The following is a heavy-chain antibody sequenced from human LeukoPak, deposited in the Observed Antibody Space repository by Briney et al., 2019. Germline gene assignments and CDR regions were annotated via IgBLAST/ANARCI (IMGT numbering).Heavy chain of an antibody. J-gene: IGHJ6*03. D-gene: IGHD2-15*01. V-gene: IGHV1-46*01. CDR3: GREQRVLLNESLGYLFASYYTYYYMDV. CDR1: GSTFTRYW. CDR2: INPSDGAT. Sequence: ASVKASCKTVGSTFTRYWLHWVRQSPAQGLERMGMINPSDGATTYAQKFQGRVSMTRDMSTTTVYMNLRSLRSEDTAFYFCGREQRVLLNESLGYLFASYYTYYYMDVWGRGTTVTVSS.